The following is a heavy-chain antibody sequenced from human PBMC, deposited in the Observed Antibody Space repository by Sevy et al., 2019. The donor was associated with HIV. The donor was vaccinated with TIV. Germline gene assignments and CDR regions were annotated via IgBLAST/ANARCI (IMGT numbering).Heavy chain of an antibody. CDR2: INPNSGGT. V-gene: IGHV1-2*02. CDR1: GYTFTGYY. J-gene: IGHJ4*02. Sequence: ASVKVSCKASGYTFTGYYMHWVRQAPGQGLEWMGWINPNSGGTNYAQKFQGRVTMTRETSIRTAYMELIRLRSDDTAVYYCARDLNFEGYSSSWYENWGQGTLVTVSS. D-gene: IGHD6-13*01. CDR3: ARDLNFEGYSSSWYEN.